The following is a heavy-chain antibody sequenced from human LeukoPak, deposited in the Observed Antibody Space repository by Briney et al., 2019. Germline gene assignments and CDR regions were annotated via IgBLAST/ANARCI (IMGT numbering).Heavy chain of an antibody. D-gene: IGHD3-3*01. CDR2: MNPNSGNT. CDR1: GYTFTSYD. J-gene: IGHJ3*02. CDR3: ARRCYDFWSGYYTDAFDI. Sequence: ASVKVSCKASGYTFTSYDINWVRQATGQGLEWMGWMNPNSGNTGYAQKFQGRVTITRNTSISTAYMELSSLRSEDTAVYYCARRCYDFWSGYYTDAFDIWGQGTMVTVSS. V-gene: IGHV1-8*03.